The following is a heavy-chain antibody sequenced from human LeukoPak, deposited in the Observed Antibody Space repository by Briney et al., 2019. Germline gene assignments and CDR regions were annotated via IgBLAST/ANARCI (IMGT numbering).Heavy chain of an antibody. J-gene: IGHJ4*02. D-gene: IGHD3-22*01. CDR3: ARKWEDYYESSGHFDY. Sequence: GESLKISCKGSGYSFTSYWIGWVRQMPGKGLEWMGIIYPGDSDTRYSPSFQGQVTISADKSISTAYLQWSSLKASDTAMYYCARKWEDYYESSGHFDYWGQGTLVTVSS. CDR2: IYPGDSDT. CDR1: GYSFTSYW. V-gene: IGHV5-51*01.